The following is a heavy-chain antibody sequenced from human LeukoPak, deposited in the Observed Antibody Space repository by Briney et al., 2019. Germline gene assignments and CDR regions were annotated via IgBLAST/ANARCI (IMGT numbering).Heavy chain of an antibody. D-gene: IGHD1/OR15-1a*01. V-gene: IGHV4-59*01. CDR2: IYYNGHT. CDR3: ARDRHWTNDWVFDY. Sequence: SETLSLTCTVSGGSIATYYWSWIRRPPGKGLEWIGYIYYNGHTDYNPSLKSRVTISVHTSKNQFSLKLSSVTAVDTAVYYCARDRHWTNDWVFDYWGQGTLVTVSS. CDR1: GGSIATYY. J-gene: IGHJ4*02.